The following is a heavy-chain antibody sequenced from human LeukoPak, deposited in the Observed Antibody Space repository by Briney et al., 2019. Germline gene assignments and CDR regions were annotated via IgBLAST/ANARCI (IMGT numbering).Heavy chain of an antibody. CDR3: AREGYYYDSSGYGTFGY. D-gene: IGHD3-22*01. Sequence: ASVKVSCKASGGTFSSYAISWVRQAPGQGLEWMGGIIPIFGTTNYAQKFQDRVTITADKSTSTTYMELSSLRSEDTAVYYCAREGYYYDSSGYGTFGYWGQGTLVTVSS. V-gene: IGHV1-69*06. CDR1: GGTFSSYA. J-gene: IGHJ4*02. CDR2: IIPIFGTT.